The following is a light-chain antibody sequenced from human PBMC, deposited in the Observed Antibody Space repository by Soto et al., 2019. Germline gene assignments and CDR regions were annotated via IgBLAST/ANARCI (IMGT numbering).Light chain of an antibody. Sequence: QSVLTQPASVSGSPGQSITISCTGTTSDVGIYNFVSWYQHHPGKAPKLMIYDVSNRPSGVSDRFSGSKSGNTASLTISGLQADDEADYYCTSYTISDTYVFGTGNKFTVL. CDR2: DVS. V-gene: IGLV2-14*03. CDR3: TSYTISDTYV. J-gene: IGLJ1*01. CDR1: TSDVGIYNF.